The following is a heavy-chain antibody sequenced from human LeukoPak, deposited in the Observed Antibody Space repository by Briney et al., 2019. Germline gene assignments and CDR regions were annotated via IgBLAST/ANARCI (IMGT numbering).Heavy chain of an antibody. Sequence: GGSLRLSCEASGFTFSGYAMTWVRQAPGKGLERVSVISGNGGSTYYADSVKGRFTSSRDNSKNTLYLQMHSLRAEDTAVYYCAKNSGAYDFWSGYFYWGQGTLVTVSS. CDR3: AKNSGAYDFWSGYFY. D-gene: IGHD3-3*01. CDR2: ISGNGGST. V-gene: IGHV3-23*01. CDR1: GFTFSGYA. J-gene: IGHJ4*02.